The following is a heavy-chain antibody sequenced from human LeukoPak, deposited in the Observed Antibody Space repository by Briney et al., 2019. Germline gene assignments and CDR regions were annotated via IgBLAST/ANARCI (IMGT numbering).Heavy chain of an antibody. D-gene: IGHD5-12*01. CDR1: GYTFTDYY. J-gene: IGHJ4*02. V-gene: IGHV1-2*02. Sequence: GASVKVSCKTSGYTFTDYYLHWVRQAPGQGLEWVGWIHPNSGATHYAQKFQGRLTMTRDTSISTVYMELTRLRSDDTAVYYCARDMGRYSDYDYDYWGQGTLVTASS. CDR2: IHPNSGAT. CDR3: ARDMGRYSDYDYDY.